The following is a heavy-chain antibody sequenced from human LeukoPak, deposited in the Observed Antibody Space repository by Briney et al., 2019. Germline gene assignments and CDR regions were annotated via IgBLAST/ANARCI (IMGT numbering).Heavy chain of an antibody. V-gene: IGHV3-7*05. CDR1: GFTFRTSW. J-gene: IGHJ4*02. D-gene: IGHD5-24*01. Sequence: PGGSLRLSCAASGFTFRTSWMTWVRQAPGKGLEWVANIKEDGSEKYYVDSVEGRFTISRDNARNSLYLQINSLRVEDTAVYYCVRDQGWLQFDYWGQGTLVTVSA. CDR3: VRDQGWLQFDY. CDR2: IKEDGSEK.